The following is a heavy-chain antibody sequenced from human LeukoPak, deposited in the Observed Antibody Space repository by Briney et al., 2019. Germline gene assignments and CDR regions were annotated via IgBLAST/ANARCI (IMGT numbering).Heavy chain of an antibody. CDR1: GFTFSSYG. V-gene: IGHV3-30*02. CDR3: AKESWFGELFPMDV. D-gene: IGHD3-10*01. Sequence: GGSLRLSCAASGFTFSSYGMHWARQAPGKGLEWVAFIRYDGSNKYYADSVKGRFTISRDNSKNTLYLQMNSLRAEDTAVYYCAKESWFGELFPMDVWGKGTTVTISS. J-gene: IGHJ6*03. CDR2: IRYDGSNK.